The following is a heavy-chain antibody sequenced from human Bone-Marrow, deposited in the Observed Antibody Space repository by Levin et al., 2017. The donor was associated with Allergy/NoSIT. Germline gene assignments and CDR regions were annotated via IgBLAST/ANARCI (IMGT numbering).Heavy chain of an antibody. CDR3: VRGRDYHDTSGYYFWNWFDR. CDR1: GYTFTNYD. J-gene: IGHJ5*02. CDR2: INPSGNT. V-gene: IGHV1-8*01. D-gene: IGHD3-22*01. Sequence: ASVKVSCKASGYTFTNYDINWVRQATGQGFEWMGWINPSGNTGYSQKFQGRVTLTRDTSISTAYMELSSLTSEDAAVYYCVRGRDYHDTSGYYFWNWFDRWGQGTLVTVSS.